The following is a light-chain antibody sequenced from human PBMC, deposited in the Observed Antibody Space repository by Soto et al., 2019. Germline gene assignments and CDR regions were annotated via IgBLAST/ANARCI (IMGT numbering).Light chain of an antibody. V-gene: IGLV1-44*01. CDR2: SNN. J-gene: IGLJ2*01. Sequence: QSVLTQPPSASGTPGQRVTISCSGSSSNIGSNTVNWYQQLPGTAPKLLIYSNNQRPSGVPDRFSGSKSGTSASLAISGLQSEDEADYYCAAWDDSLNGVLFGGGTRSPS. CDR1: SSNIGSNT. CDR3: AAWDDSLNGVL.